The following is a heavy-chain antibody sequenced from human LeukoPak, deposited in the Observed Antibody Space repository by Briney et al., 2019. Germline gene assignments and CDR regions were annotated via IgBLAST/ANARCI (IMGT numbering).Heavy chain of an antibody. CDR3: ARDLSGSYSSWFDP. J-gene: IGHJ5*02. CDR2: INPNSGGT. CDR1: GYTFTGYY. Sequence: ASVKVSFKASGYTFTGYYMPWVRQAPGQGLEWMGWINPNSGGTNYAQKFQGRVTMTRDTSISTAYMELSRLRSDDTAVYYCARDLSGSYSSWFDPWGQGTLVTVSS. V-gene: IGHV1-2*02. D-gene: IGHD1-26*01.